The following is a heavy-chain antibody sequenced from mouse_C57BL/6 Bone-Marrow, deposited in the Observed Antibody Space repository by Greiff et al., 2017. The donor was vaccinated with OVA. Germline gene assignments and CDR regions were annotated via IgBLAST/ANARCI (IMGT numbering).Heavy chain of an antibody. D-gene: IGHD1-1*01. J-gene: IGHJ3*01. CDR1: GFNFKDYY. V-gene: IGHV14-4*01. CDR3: TTRDYGSSYDWFAY. Sequence: EVQLQQSGAELVRPGASVKLSCTASGFNFKDYYMHWVKQRPEQGLEWIGWIDPEYGDTEYASKFQGKATIPADTSSNTAYLQLSSLTSEDTAVYYCTTRDYGSSYDWFAYWGQGTLVTVS. CDR2: IDPEYGDT.